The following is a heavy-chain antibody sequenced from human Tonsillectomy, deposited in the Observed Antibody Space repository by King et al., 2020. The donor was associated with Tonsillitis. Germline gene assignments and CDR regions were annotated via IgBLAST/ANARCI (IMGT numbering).Heavy chain of an antibody. CDR3: ARDFGGFFDY. CDR2: TYFRSKWYN. J-gene: IGHJ4*02. D-gene: IGHD3-10*01. V-gene: IGHV6-1*01. CDR1: GDSVSSDSAA. Sequence: VQLQQSGPGLLKPSQTLSLTCAISGDSVSSDSAAWNWIRQSPSRGLEWLGRTYFRSKWYNDNAVSVKSRAIINPDTSRNQFSLQLISVTPEDTAVYYCARDFGGFFDYWGQGTLVTVSS.